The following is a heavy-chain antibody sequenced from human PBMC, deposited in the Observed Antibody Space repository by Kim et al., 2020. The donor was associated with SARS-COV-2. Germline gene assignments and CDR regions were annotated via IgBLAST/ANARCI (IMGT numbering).Heavy chain of an antibody. V-gene: IGHV3-53*01. J-gene: IGHJ5*02. CDR2: IYSGGST. Sequence: GGSLRLSCAASGFTVSSNYMSWVRQAPGKGLEWVSVIYSGGSTYYADSVKGRFTISRDNSKNTLYLQMNSLRAEDTAVYYCAREVSIPADDSSGLGLSNWFDPWGQGTLVTVSS. CDR3: AREVSIPADDSSGLGLSNWFDP. CDR1: GFTVSSNY. D-gene: IGHD3-22*01.